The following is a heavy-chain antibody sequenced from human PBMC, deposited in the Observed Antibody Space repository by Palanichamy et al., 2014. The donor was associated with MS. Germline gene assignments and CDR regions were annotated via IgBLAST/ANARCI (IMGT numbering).Heavy chain of an antibody. CDR3: ARGAFWAFDV. V-gene: IGHV1-8*01. CDR1: GYAFTSYD. Sequence: QVQLVQSGAEVKKPGASVKVSCKASGYAFTSYDISWVRQATGQGLEWMGWMNPNSGNTGYALRFQGRVTMTRDTSINTAYMEVSSLLSEDTAVYYCARGAFWAFDVWGQGTMVTVSS. J-gene: IGHJ3*01. CDR2: MNPNSGNT.